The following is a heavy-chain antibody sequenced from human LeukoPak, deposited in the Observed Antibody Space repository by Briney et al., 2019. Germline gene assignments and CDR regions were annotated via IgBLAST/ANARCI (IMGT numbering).Heavy chain of an antibody. CDR1: GFTFSSYG. J-gene: IGHJ4*02. Sequence: TGGSLRLSCAASGFTFSSYGMHWVRRAPGKGLEWVAVIWYDGSNKYYADSVKGRFTISRDNSKNTLYLQMNSLGAEDTAVYYCATTLNYSYGYTDYWGQGTLVTVSS. D-gene: IGHD5-18*01. CDR2: IWYDGSNK. V-gene: IGHV3-33*01. CDR3: ATTLNYSYGYTDY.